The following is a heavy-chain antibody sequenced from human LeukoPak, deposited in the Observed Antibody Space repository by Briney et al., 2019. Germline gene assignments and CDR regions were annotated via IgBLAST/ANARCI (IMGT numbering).Heavy chain of an antibody. V-gene: IGHV1-18*01. J-gene: IGHJ1*01. D-gene: IGHD2/OR15-2a*01. CDR3: ASGEYQTGWPPKTAEYFRY. CDR1: GYTFTTYG. CDR2: ISGSNGNT. Sequence: ASVKVSCKASGYTFTTYGVTWVRQAPGQGLEWMGWISGSNGNTNYSPRLQDRVTMTTDTSATTAYMELRRLRSDDTAVYYCASGEYQTGWPPKTAEYFRYWGQGTRVTVSS.